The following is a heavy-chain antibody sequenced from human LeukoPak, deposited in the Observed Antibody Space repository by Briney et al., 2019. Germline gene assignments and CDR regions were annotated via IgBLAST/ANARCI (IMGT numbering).Heavy chain of an antibody. CDR2: ISVYNGNT. J-gene: IGHJ4*02. CDR1: GYSFTTYG. Sequence: GASVKVSCKASGYSFTTYGISWLRQAPGHGLEWIAWISVYNGNTNYADKVRGRVLVTTDMSATTAYLELKSLRYDDTGVYYCAKMDSDSSGFFSNWGQGTPVTVSS. CDR3: AKMDSDSSGFFSN. V-gene: IGHV1-18*01. D-gene: IGHD3-22*01.